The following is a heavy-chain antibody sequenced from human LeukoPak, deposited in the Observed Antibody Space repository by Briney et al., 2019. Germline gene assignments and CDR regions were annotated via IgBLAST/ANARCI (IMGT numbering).Heavy chain of an antibody. CDR1: GFTFNTYS. V-gene: IGHV3-21*01. CDR2: ISSGSGDI. D-gene: IGHD3-16*01. J-gene: IGHJ4*02. CDR3: ARGATVMLSY. Sequence: GGSLRLSCAASGFTFNTYSMNWVRQAPGRGLEWVSSISSGSGDIYYADSVKGRFTISRDNAKNSLHLQMNNLRAEDTAVYYCARGATVMLSYWGQGTLVTVSS.